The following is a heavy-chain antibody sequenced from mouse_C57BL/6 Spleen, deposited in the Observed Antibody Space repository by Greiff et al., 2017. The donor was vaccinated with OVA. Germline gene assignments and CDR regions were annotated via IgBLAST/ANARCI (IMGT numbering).Heavy chain of an antibody. Sequence: VQLQQSGAELVRPGASVKLSCTASGFNIKDDYMHWVKQRPEQGLEWIGWIDPENGDTEYASKFQGKATITADTSSNTAYLQLSSLTSEDTAVYYCTTEVHYAMDYWGQGTSVTVSS. V-gene: IGHV14-4*01. CDR3: TTEVHYAMDY. CDR2: IDPENGDT. CDR1: GFNIKDDY. J-gene: IGHJ4*01.